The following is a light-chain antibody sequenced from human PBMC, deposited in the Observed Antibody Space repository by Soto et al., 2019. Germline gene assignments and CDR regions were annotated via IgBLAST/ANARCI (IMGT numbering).Light chain of an antibody. J-gene: IGLJ1*01. CDR2: DVS. CDR1: SSDVGGYNY. Sequence: QSALTQPASVSGSPGQSITISCTGTSSDVGGYNYVSWYQHHPGKAPKLIIFDVSNRPSGVSNPFSGSKSGNTASLTISALQPEDEADYYCSSYTTSNTRQIVFGTGTKVTV. V-gene: IGLV2-14*03. CDR3: SSYTTSNTRQIV.